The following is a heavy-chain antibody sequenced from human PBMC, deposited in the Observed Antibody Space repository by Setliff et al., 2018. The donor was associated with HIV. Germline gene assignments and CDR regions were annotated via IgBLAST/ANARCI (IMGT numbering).Heavy chain of an antibody. CDR3: AQMSISASVYFDY. CDR1: GGSISSGDYY. J-gene: IGHJ4*02. V-gene: IGHV4-30-4*08. Sequence: PSETLSLTCTVSGGSISSGDYYWSWIRQPPGRGLEWIGEISHSGSTNYNPSLESRVTISVDTSNNQFSLRLKSVTAADTAVYFCAQMSISASVYFDYWGQGTLVTVSS. D-gene: IGHD2-21*01. CDR2: ISHSGST.